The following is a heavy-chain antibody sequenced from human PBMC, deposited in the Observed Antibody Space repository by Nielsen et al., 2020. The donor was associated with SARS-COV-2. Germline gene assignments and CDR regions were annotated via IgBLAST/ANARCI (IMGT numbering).Heavy chain of an antibody. D-gene: IGHD3-22*01. CDR2: ISSDGTKT. CDR1: GFTLSRYW. CDR3: VRVRDDGYYYDTGPFDN. Sequence: GESLKISCAASGFTLSRYWMNWVRQVPGKGLAWASRISSDGTKTTYADSVKGRFTISKDNTRNTLYLQMNSLTAEDTAVYYCVRVRDDGYYYDTGPFDNWGQGSLVTVSS. V-gene: IGHV3-74*01. J-gene: IGHJ4*02.